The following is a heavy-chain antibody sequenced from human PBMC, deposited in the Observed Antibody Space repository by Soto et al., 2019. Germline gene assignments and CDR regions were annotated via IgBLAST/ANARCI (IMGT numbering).Heavy chain of an antibody. V-gene: IGHV4-61*08. CDR3: AKGGWRLLDI. CDR1: GGSISSGGYY. Sequence: SETLSLTCTVSGGSISSGGYYWTWIRQHPGKGLEWIGNIYDSGSTNYNPSLKSRVTISVDTSKNQFSLKLSSVTAADTAVYYCAKGGWRLLDIWGQGTMVT. D-gene: IGHD3-3*01. CDR2: IYDSGST. J-gene: IGHJ3*02.